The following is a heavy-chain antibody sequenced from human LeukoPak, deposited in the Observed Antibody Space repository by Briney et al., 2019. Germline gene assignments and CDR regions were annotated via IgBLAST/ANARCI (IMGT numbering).Heavy chain of an antibody. CDR3: ARGGSSGWYNRWYFDL. J-gene: IGHJ2*01. Sequence: SGGSLRLSCAASGFTFSSYWMSWVRQAPGKGLEWVANIKQDGSEKYYVDSVKGRFTISRDNAKDSLYLQMNSLRAEDTAVYYCARGGSSGWYNRWYFDLWGRGTLVTVSS. CDR1: GFTFSSYW. CDR2: IKQDGSEK. V-gene: IGHV3-7*01. D-gene: IGHD6-19*01.